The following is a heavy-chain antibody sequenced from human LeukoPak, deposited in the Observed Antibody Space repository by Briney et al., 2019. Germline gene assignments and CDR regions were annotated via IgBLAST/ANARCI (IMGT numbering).Heavy chain of an antibody. Sequence: SETLSLTCTVSGGSLTNYYWSWTRQPPGKGLEWIGYRYYSGGTDYNPSLKSRVTISVHTSKNQFSLKLSSVTAADTAVYYCARATYCSGGSCLLYGMDVWGQGTTVTVS. V-gene: IGHV4-59*01. J-gene: IGHJ6*02. CDR1: GGSLTNYY. CDR3: ARATYCSGGSCLLYGMDV. CDR2: RYYSGGT. D-gene: IGHD2-15*01.